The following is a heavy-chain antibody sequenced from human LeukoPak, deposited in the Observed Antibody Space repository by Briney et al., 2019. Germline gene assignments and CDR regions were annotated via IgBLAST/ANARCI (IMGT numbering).Heavy chain of an antibody. CDR2: INQDGSEK. V-gene: IGHV3-7*03. Sequence: GGSLRLSCAASGFTFSSYAMSWVRQAPGKGLEWVANINQDGSEKYYVDSVKGRFTVSRDNAKNSLYLQMNSLRVEDTAIYYCAKGALVTTRPNFDYWGQGTLVTVSS. CDR3: AKGALVTTRPNFDY. D-gene: IGHD4-17*01. J-gene: IGHJ4*02. CDR1: GFTFSSYA.